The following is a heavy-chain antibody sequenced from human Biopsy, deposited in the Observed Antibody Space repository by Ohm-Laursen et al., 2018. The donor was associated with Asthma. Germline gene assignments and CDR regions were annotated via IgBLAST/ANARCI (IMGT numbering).Heavy chain of an antibody. CDR3: VRGSSSWHHGPFHYYYGLDV. Sequence: SQTLSLTCSLSSGSGGYMRSGNYYWGWIRQPPGKGLEWIGSIYYSGTTHYNPSLEIRVTVSADTSKNQFSLKLTSVTAADTAVYYCVRGSSSWHHGPFHYYYGLDVWGQRTTATVSS. CDR1: SGSGGYMRSGNYY. D-gene: IGHD6-13*01. CDR2: IYYSGTT. V-gene: IGHV4-39*01. J-gene: IGHJ6*02.